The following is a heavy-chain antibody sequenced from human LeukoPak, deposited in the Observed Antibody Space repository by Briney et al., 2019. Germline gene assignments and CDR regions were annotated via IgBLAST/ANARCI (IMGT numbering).Heavy chain of an antibody. CDR3: ARTKVVTAISKPYYFDY. CDR2: ISSSGITI. D-gene: IGHD2-21*02. V-gene: IGHV3-48*03. J-gene: IGHJ4*02. Sequence: GGSLRLSCAASGFTFSSYEMNWVRQAPGKGLEWVSYISSSGITIYYADSVKGRFTISRDNAKNSLYLQMNSLRAEDTAVYYCARTKVVTAISKPYYFDYWGQGTLVTVSS. CDR1: GFTFSSYE.